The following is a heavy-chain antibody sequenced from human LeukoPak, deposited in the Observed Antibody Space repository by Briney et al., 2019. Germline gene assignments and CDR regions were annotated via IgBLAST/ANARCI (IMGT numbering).Heavy chain of an antibody. CDR1: GFTFSSYA. J-gene: IGHJ4*02. CDR2: ISGSGGST. CDR3: AKDPKLYSSSWIDY. V-gene: IGHV3-23*01. Sequence: PGGSLRLSCAASGFTFSSYAMSWVRQAPGKGLEWVSAISGSGGSTYYADSVKGRFTISRDNSKNTLYLQMNSLRAEDTAVYYCAKDPKLYSSSWIDYWGQGTLVTVSS. D-gene: IGHD6-13*01.